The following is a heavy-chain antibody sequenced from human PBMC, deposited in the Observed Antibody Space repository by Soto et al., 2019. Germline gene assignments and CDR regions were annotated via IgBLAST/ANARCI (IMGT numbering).Heavy chain of an antibody. CDR1: GYIFTGYY. V-gene: IGHV1-2*02. J-gene: IGHJ3*02. Sequence: QVQLVQSGAEVKKPGASVKVSCKASGYIFTGYYIHWVRQAPGQGPEWMGWINPNSGTNYAQNFQGRVIMTRDTSISTAYMELSGLRFDDTAVYYCATRHTSGRDAFHIWGQGTMVTVSS. CDR3: ATRHTSGRDAFHI. CDR2: INPNSGT. D-gene: IGHD6-25*01.